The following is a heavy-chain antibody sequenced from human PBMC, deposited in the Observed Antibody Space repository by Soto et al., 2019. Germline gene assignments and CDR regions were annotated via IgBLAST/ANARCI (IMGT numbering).Heavy chain of an antibody. J-gene: IGHJ6*02. CDR3: ARGGAFTDV. CDR1: GFTFSSHS. Sequence: GSLRLSCAASGFTFSSHSLTWVRQTPGKGLEWVSSISSSGSYIFYADSVKGRFTISRDNAKSSVYLQMNSLRAEDTAVYYCARGGAFTDVWGQGTTV. CDR2: ISSSGSYI. V-gene: IGHV3-21*01.